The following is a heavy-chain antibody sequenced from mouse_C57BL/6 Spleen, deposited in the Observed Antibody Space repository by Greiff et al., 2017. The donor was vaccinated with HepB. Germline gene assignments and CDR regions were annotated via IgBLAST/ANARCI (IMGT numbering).Heavy chain of an antibody. J-gene: IGHJ2*01. CDR3: ARRYYGIYFDY. V-gene: IGHV1-50*01. CDR1: GYTFTSYW. D-gene: IGHD2-1*01. CDR2: IDPSDSYT. Sequence: QVQLQQPGAELVKPGASVKLSCKASGYTFTSYWMQWVKQRPGQGLEWIGEIDPSDSYTNYNQKFKGKATLTVDTSSSTAYMQLSILTSEDSAVYYCARRYYGIYFDYWGQGTTLTVSS.